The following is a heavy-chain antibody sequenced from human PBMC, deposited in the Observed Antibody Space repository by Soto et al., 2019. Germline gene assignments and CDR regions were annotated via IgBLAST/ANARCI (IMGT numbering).Heavy chain of an antibody. CDR1: GFTVSSYA. D-gene: IGHD5-12*01. Sequence: QVQLVESGGGVVQPGRSLRLSCAASGFTVSSYAMHWVRQAPGKGLEWVAVISFDGSNKYYADSVKDRFTVSRDNSKNTLYVQMNSLRAEDTAVYYCGRDRRFGNGYNLGFDYWGQGTLVTVSS. CDR3: GRDRRFGNGYNLGFDY. CDR2: ISFDGSNK. J-gene: IGHJ4*02. V-gene: IGHV3-30-3*01.